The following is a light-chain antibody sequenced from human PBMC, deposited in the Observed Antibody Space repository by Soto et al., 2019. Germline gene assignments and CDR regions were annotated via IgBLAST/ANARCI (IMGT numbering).Light chain of an antibody. CDR2: DAF. CDR1: QNVKTR. CDR3: QQYDDWPLT. Sequence: ETVMTQSPATLSLSPGERATLSCRASQNVKTRLAWYQQRPGQAPRLLIDDAFTSATGIPPRFSGSASGIEFTLTIGSPQTEDFAVYYCQQYDDWPLTLGGGTKVEIK. J-gene: IGKJ4*01. V-gene: IGKV3-15*01.